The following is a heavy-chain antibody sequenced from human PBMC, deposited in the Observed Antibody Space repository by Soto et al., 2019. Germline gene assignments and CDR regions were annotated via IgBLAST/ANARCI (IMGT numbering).Heavy chain of an antibody. J-gene: IGHJ4*02. V-gene: IGHV1-18*01. CDR1: GYSFTTYG. CDR3: ARTEGRSTRGDY. Sequence: QVQLVQSGAEVKKPGASVRVSCKASGYSFTTYGVTWVRQAPGQGLEWMGWISTYNGDTRVAQQHQGRVTLTTDKSTNAGHMELRSLRSDDTAIYYCARTEGRSTRGDYWGQGTLVTVSS. CDR2: ISTYNGDT. D-gene: IGHD2-8*01.